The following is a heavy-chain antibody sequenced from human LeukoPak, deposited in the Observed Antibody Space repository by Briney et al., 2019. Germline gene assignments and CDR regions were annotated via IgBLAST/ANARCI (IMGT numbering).Heavy chain of an antibody. CDR3: ARRGFSDSRGYYPDFDH. J-gene: IGHJ4*02. D-gene: IGHD3-22*01. CDR2: ARNKANSHTT. V-gene: IGHV3-72*01. CDR1: GFTFSDYY. Sequence: GGSLRLSCVASGFTFSDYYMDWVRQAPGKGLEWVGRARNKANSHTTEYAASVKGRFIISRDDSKSSLYLQMNSLKTEDTAVYFCARRGFSDSRGYYPDFDHWGRGTLVTVSS.